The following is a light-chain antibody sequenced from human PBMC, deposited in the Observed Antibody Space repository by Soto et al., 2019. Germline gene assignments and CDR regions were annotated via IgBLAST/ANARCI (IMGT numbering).Light chain of an antibody. CDR3: AAWDDSLSGRV. J-gene: IGLJ3*02. CDR2: RNN. CDR1: SSNIGSNY. Sequence: QSVLTQPPSASGTPGQRVTISCSGSSSNIGSNYVYWYQQLPRTAPKLLIYRNNQRPSGVPDRFSGSKSGTSASLAISGLRYEDDADYYCAAWDDSLSGRVFGGGTKLTVL. V-gene: IGLV1-47*01.